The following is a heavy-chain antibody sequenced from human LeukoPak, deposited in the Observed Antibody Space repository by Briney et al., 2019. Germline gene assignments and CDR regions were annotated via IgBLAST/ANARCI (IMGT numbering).Heavy chain of an antibody. J-gene: IGHJ3*02. V-gene: IGHV5-51*01. CDR1: GYGFTTSW. D-gene: IGHD3-10*01. Sequence: GESLQISCKASGYGFTTSWIGWVRRMPGKGLEWMGIIYPGDSDTRYSPSFQGQVSISADKSISTAYLHWSSLKASDTAMYYCARHLLWFGDSAFDIWGQGTIVTVSS. CDR3: ARHLLWFGDSAFDI. CDR2: IYPGDSDT.